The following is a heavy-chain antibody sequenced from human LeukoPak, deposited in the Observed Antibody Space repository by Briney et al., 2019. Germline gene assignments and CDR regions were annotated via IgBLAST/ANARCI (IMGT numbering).Heavy chain of an antibody. V-gene: IGHV3-7*01. CDR3: ARGGSWFTY. J-gene: IGHJ4*02. CDR1: GFILSSYR. D-gene: IGHD6-13*01. CDR2: IKQDGSEK. Sequence: PGGSLRLSCAASGFILSSYRMSWVRQAPGKGLEWVAKIKQDGSEKYYVDSVKGRFTISRDNAKNSLYLQMSGLRAEDTAVYYCARGGSWFTYWGQGTLVTVSS.